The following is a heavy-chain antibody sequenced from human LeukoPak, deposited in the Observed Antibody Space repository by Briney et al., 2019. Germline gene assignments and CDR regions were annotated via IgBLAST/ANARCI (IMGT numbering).Heavy chain of an antibody. Sequence: SETLSLNCSVSGYSISSGYFWGWIRQPPRKGPEWIATTHHSGATYYNPSLKSRVTLSVDTSKNQVSLKMTSVTAADTAVYYCTREVWGSTFPDYWGQGTLVTVSS. V-gene: IGHV4-38-2*02. CDR3: TREVWGSTFPDY. D-gene: IGHD7-27*01. CDR1: GYSISSGYF. J-gene: IGHJ4*02. CDR2: THHSGAT.